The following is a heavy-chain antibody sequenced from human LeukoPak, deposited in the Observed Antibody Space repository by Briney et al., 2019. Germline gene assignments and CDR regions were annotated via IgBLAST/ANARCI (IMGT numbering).Heavy chain of an antibody. V-gene: IGHV4-34*01. Sequence: SETLSLTCAVYGGSFSGYYWSWIRQPPGKGLEWIGEINHSGSTNYNPSLKSRVTISVDTSKNQFSLKLSSVTAADTAVYYCARDRGWGYWGSDAFDIWGQGTMVTVSS. D-gene: IGHD3-16*01. J-gene: IGHJ3*02. CDR2: INHSGST. CDR3: ARDRGWGYWGSDAFDI. CDR1: GGSFSGYY.